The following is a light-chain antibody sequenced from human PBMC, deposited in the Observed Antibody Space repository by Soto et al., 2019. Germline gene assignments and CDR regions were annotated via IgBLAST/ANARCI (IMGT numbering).Light chain of an antibody. V-gene: IGKV3-20*01. Sequence: EIVLTQSPGTLSLSPGERATLSCRASQSVSSSYLAWYQQKPGQAPRLLIYGASSRATGIPDRFSGSGSGTDFTLTISRLEPADFAVYYCQQYCSSTETFGQGTKVEIK. J-gene: IGKJ1*01. CDR3: QQYCSSTET. CDR1: QSVSSSY. CDR2: GAS.